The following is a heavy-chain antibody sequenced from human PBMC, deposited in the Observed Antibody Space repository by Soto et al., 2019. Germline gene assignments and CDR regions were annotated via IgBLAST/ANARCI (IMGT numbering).Heavy chain of an antibody. J-gene: IGHJ4*02. CDR2: INAGNGNT. CDR3: DSPTSGSGNLY. D-gene: IGHD3-10*01. CDR1: GYTFSNYL. V-gene: IGHV1-3*01. Sequence: QVQLVQSGAEVKKPGASVKVSCKASGYTFSNYLLHWVRQAPRQRLAWMGWINAGNGNTKYSQKFQGRVTHTTDTSATTAYMELSGLRSEATAVYCCDSPTSGSGNLYWGQGTLVTVSS.